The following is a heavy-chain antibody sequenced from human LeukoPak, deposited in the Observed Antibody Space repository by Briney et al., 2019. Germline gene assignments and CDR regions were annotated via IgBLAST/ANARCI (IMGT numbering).Heavy chain of an antibody. J-gene: IGHJ5*02. CDR2: INHSGST. CDR3: ARHSPALSSSGWYWSARNWFDP. CDR1: GGSFSGYY. D-gene: IGHD6-19*01. V-gene: IGHV4-34*01. Sequence: SETLSLTCAVYGGSFSGYYWSWIRQPPGKGLEWIGEINHSGSTNYNPSLKSRVTISVDTSKNQFSLKLSSVTAADTAVYYCARHSPALSSSGWYWSARNWFDPWGQGTLVTVSS.